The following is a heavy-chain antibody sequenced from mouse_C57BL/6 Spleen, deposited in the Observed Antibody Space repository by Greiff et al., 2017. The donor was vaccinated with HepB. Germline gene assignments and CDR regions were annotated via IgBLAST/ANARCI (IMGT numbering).Heavy chain of an antibody. CDR2: IDPANGNT. Sequence: EVMLVESVAELVRPGASVKLSCTASGFNIKNTYMHWVKQRPEQGLEWIGRIDPANGNTKYAPKFQGKATITADTSSNTAYLQLSSLTSEDTAIYYCFLYYDYSYAMDYWGQGTSVTVSS. V-gene: IGHV14-3*01. J-gene: IGHJ4*01. CDR3: FLYYDYSYAMDY. D-gene: IGHD2-4*01. CDR1: GFNIKNTY.